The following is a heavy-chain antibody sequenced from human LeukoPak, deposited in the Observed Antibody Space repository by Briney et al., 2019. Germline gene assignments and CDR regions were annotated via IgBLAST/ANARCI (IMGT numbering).Heavy chain of an antibody. J-gene: IGHJ4*02. CDR1: GFTFDDYA. CDR2: ISWNSGSI. CDR3: AKDLSGYDRFLDY. V-gene: IGHV3-9*01. D-gene: IGHD5-12*01. Sequence: GGSLRLSCAASGFTFDDYAMHLVRQAPGKGLEWVSGISWNSGSIGYADSVKGRFTISRDNAKNSLYLQMNSLRAEDTALYYCAKDLSGYDRFLDYWGQGTLVTVSS.